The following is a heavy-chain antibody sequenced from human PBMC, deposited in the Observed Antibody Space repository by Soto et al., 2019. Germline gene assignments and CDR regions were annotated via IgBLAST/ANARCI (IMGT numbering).Heavy chain of an antibody. CDR3: TTDYDSSGYYFPDAFGI. Sequence: GGSLRLSCVASGFTFSKAWMSWVRQAPGRGLEWVGRIKSRSDGGRTDYPTPAKGSFTISRDDSKNTPYLQMNSLKTEDTAMYYCTTDYDSSGYYFPDAFGIWGQGTMVTVSS. D-gene: IGHD3-22*01. CDR2: IKSRSDGGRT. CDR1: GFTFSKAW. J-gene: IGHJ3*02. V-gene: IGHV3-15*01.